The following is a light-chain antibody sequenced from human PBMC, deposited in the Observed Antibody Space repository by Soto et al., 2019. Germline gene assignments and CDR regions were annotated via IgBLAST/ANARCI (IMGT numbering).Light chain of an antibody. CDR1: SSNIGNNY. CDR3: GTWDSSLSAWV. CDR2: NTN. Sequence: QSVLTQPPSVSATPGQKVTISCSGSSSNIGNNYVSWFQQLPGTAPKLLIYNTNTRPSEIPDRFSGSKSGTSATLGITGLQTGDEADYYCGTWDSSLSAWVFGGGTQLTVL. J-gene: IGLJ3*02. V-gene: IGLV1-51*01.